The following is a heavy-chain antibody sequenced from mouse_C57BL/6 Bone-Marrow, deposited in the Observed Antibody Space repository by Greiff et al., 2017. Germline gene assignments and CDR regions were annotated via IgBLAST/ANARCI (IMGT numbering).Heavy chain of an antibody. Sequence: VVRPGSSVKMSCKTSGYTFTSYGINWVKQRPGQGLEWIGYIYIGNGYTEYNEKFKGKATLTSDTSSSTAYMQLSSLTSEDSAIYFCARTYYGNYVGFAYWGQGTLVTVSA. D-gene: IGHD2-1*01. V-gene: IGHV1-58*01. CDR2: IYIGNGYT. CDR1: GYTFTSYG. CDR3: ARTYYGNYVGFAY. J-gene: IGHJ3*01.